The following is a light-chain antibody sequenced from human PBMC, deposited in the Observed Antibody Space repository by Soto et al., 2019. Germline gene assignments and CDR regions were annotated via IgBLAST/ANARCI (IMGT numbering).Light chain of an antibody. CDR3: QKYNSAPRT. V-gene: IGKV1-27*01. J-gene: IGKJ1*01. CDR2: AAS. CDR1: QGISNY. Sequence: DIQMTQSPSSLSASVGDRVTITCRASQGISNYLAWYQQKPGKVPKLLIYAASTLQSGVTSRFSGSGSGTDFTLTISNLQPEDVATYYCQKYNSAPRTFGQGTKVEIK.